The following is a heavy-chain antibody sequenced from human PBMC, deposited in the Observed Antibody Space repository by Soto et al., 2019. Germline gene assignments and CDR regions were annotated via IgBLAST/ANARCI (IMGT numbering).Heavy chain of an antibody. Sequence: QLQLQESGSGLVKPSQTLSLTCAVSGGSISSGGYSWSWIRQPPGKGLEWIGYIYHSGSTYSNPSLKTRVTIAVDRSKTQFPLKLSSVTAADTAVYYCAGVPDYWGQGTLVTVSS. CDR2: IYHSGST. CDR1: GGSISSGGYS. J-gene: IGHJ4*02. V-gene: IGHV4-30-2*01. CDR3: AGVPDY.